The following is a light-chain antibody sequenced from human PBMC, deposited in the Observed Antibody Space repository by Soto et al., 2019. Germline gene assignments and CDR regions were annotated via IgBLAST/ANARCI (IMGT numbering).Light chain of an antibody. CDR3: QQYKSSRT. V-gene: IGKV3-15*01. CDR2: GAS. CDR1: QSIDNK. Sequence: IVMSQSPATLSVSPGERATLSCRASQSIDNKLAWYQQRPGQAPRLLIYGASTRVTGIPGRFSGSGSGTEITLTISGLQSEDFGVYYCQQYKSSRTFGQGTNVETK. J-gene: IGKJ1*01.